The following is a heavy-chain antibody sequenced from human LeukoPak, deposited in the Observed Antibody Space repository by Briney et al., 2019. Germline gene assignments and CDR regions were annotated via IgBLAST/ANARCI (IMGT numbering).Heavy chain of an antibody. D-gene: IGHD4-23*01. J-gene: IGHJ3*01. CDR1: GFTFTSHD. Sequence: ASVKVSCKTSGFTFTSHDYNWVRQAAGQGLEWMGWMNPNSGATGYAQKFQGRVTITADESTSTAYMELSSLRSEDTAVYYCARGHGGNSFAGDWGQGTMVTVSS. V-gene: IGHV1-8*01. CDR3: ARGHGGNSFAGD. CDR2: MNPNSGAT.